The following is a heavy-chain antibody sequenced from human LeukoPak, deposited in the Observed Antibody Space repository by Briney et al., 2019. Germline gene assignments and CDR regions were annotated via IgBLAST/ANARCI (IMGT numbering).Heavy chain of an antibody. CDR1: GFTASSNY. Sequence: GGSLRLSCAASGFTASSNYMSWVRQAPGKGLEWVSVIYSGGSTYYADSVKGRFTISRDNSKNTLYLQMNSLRAEDTAVYYCARGITIFGVVTEARGLWGQGTLVTVSS. J-gene: IGHJ4*02. D-gene: IGHD3-3*01. CDR2: IYSGGST. V-gene: IGHV3-66*01. CDR3: ARGITIFGVVTEARGL.